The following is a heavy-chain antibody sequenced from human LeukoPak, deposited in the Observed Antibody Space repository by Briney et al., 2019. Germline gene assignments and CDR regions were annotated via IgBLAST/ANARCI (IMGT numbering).Heavy chain of an antibody. J-gene: IGHJ6*02. CDR3: AKAAVTTYYYYYGMDV. D-gene: IGHD4-17*01. CDR1: GFTFDDYA. Sequence: PGRSLRLSCAASGFTFDDYAMHWVRQAPGKGLEWVSGISWNSGSIGYADSVKGRFTISRDNAKNSLYLQMNSLRAEDTALYYCAKAAVTTYYYYYGMDVWGQGTTVTVSS. CDR2: ISWNSGSI. V-gene: IGHV3-9*01.